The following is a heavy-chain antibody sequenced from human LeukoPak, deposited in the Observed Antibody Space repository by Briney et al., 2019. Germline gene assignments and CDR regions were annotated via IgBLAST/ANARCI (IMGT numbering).Heavy chain of an antibody. CDR1: GFSFSIRG. CDR3: ARIDGPTVYTYYMDL. CDR2: ISPWSETI. V-gene: IGHV3-48*04. Sequence: TGGSLRLSCATSGFSFSIRGMNWVRHRPGKGLEWVSYISPWSETIYYAESVKGRLTVSRDDAEKSLYLQMNTLSVEDTAVCYCARIDGPTVYTYYMDLWGKGTTVTVAS. D-gene: IGHD3-16*01. J-gene: IGHJ6*03.